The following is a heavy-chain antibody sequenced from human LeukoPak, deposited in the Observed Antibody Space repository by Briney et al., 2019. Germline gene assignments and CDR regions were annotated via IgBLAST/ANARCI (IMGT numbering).Heavy chain of an antibody. J-gene: IGHJ5*02. V-gene: IGHV3-21*01. Sequence: GGSLRLSCAASGSTFSSYSMNWVRQAPGKGLEWVSSISSSSTNIYYADSVKGRFTISRDNAKNSLYLQMNSLRAEDTAVYYCARDQKSTYYYDTSGDNWFDPWGQGTLVTVSS. CDR3: ARDQKSTYYYDTSGDNWFDP. D-gene: IGHD3-22*01. CDR2: ISSSSTNI. CDR1: GSTFSSYS.